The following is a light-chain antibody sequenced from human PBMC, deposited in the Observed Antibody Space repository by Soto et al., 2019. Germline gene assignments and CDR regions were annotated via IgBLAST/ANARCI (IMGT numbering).Light chain of an antibody. J-gene: IGKJ1*01. CDR1: QSISSW. Sequence: DIQMTQSPSTLSASVGDRITITCRASQSISSWLAWYQQKPGKAPKLLIYKATNLQSGVPSTFSGSASGTEFTLTLSSLQPDDFATYYCQQYNSFSWTFDQGTKVEIK. CDR2: KAT. V-gene: IGKV1-5*03. CDR3: QQYNSFSWT.